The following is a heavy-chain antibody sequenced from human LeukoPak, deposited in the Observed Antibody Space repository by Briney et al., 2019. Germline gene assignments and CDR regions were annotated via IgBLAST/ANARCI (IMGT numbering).Heavy chain of an antibody. Sequence: SETLSLTCTVSGGSISSGGYYWSWIRQHPGKGLEWIGYIYYSGSTYYNPSLKSRVTISVDTSKNQFSLKLSSVTAADTAVYYCAREGMATIFDAFDIWGQGTMVTVSS. J-gene: IGHJ3*02. V-gene: IGHV4-31*03. CDR3: AREGMATIFDAFDI. CDR2: IYYSGST. CDR1: GGSISSGGYY. D-gene: IGHD5-24*01.